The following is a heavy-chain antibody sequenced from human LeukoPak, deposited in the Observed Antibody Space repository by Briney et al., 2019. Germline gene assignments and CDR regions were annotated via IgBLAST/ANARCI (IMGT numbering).Heavy chain of an antibody. CDR1: GYTFTSYG. Sequence: GASVKVSCKASGYTFTSYGISWVRQAPGQGLEWMGWMNPNSGNTGYAQKFQGRVTMTRNTSISTAYMELSSLRSEDTAVYYCARETTVTTDAFDIWGQGTMVTVSS. J-gene: IGHJ3*02. CDR2: MNPNSGNT. D-gene: IGHD4-17*01. CDR3: ARETTVTTDAFDI. V-gene: IGHV1-8*02.